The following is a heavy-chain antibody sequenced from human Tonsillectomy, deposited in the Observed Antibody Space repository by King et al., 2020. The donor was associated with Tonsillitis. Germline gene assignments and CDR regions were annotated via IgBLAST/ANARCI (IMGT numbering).Heavy chain of an antibody. J-gene: IGHJ6*03. CDR3: ARDMWELRMDV. Sequence: HVQLVQSGAEVKKPGASVKVSCKASGYTFFNYGISWVRQAPGQGLEWMGWISAYNGDTNYAQKLQGRVTMTTDSSATTAYMELRSLRSDDTAVYYCARDMWELRMDVWGKGTTVTVSS. D-gene: IGHD1-26*01. CDR2: ISAYNGDT. CDR1: GYTFFNYG. V-gene: IGHV1-18*01.